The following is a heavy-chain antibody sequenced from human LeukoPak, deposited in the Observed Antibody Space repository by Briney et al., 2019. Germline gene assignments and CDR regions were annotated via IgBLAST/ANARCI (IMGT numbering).Heavy chain of an antibody. CDR1: GFTFSSYA. Sequence: GGSLRLSCAASGFTFSSYAMHWVRQAPGKGLEWVAVISYDGSNKYYADSVKGRFTISRDNSKNTLYLQMNSLRAEDTAVYYCARDQVVPAANDAFDIWGQGTMVTVSS. V-gene: IGHV3-30-3*01. J-gene: IGHJ3*02. CDR3: ARDQVVPAANDAFDI. CDR2: ISYDGSNK. D-gene: IGHD2-2*01.